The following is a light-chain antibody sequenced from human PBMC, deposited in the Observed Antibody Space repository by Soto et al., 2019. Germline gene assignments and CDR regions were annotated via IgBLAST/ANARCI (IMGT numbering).Light chain of an antibody. J-gene: IGKJ5*01. V-gene: IGKV3-11*01. CDR3: QQRSNWPPIT. CDR2: DAS. Sequence: EIVLTQSPATLSLSPGERATLPCRASQSVSSYLAGYQQKPGQTHRLRIYDASNRATGIPARFSGSGSGTDFTLTISSLEPEDFAVYYCQQRSNWPPITFGQGTRLEIK. CDR1: QSVSSY.